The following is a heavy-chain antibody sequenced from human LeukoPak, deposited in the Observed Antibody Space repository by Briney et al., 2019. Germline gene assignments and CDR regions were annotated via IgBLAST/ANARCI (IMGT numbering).Heavy chain of an antibody. V-gene: IGHV4-34*01. CDR2: INHSGST. CDR3: AGGGWHGYWFDP. D-gene: IGHD6-19*01. CDR1: GGSFSGYY. J-gene: IGHJ5*02. Sequence: SETLSLTCAVYGGSFSGYYWSWIRQPPGKGLEWIGEINHSGSTNYNPSLKSRVTISVDTSKNQFSLKLSSVTAADTAVYYCAGGGWHGYWFDPWGQGTLVTVSS.